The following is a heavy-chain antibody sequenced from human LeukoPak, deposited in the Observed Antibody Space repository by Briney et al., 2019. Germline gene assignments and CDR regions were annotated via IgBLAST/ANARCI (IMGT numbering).Heavy chain of an antibody. CDR2: INSDGSST. J-gene: IGHJ4*02. V-gene: IGHV3-74*01. CDR1: GFTFSSYW. D-gene: IGHD6-19*01. CDR3: ARLPYGYSSGWYEDYFDY. Sequence: GGSLRLSCAASGFTFSSYWMHWVRQAPGKGLVWVSRINSDGSSTSYADSVKGRFTISRDNAKNTLYLQMNSLRAEDTAVYYCARLPYGYSSGWYEDYFDYWGQGTLVTVS.